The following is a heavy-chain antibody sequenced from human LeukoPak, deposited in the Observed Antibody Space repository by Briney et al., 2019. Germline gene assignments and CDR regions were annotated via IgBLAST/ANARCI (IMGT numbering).Heavy chain of an antibody. J-gene: IGHJ4*02. CDR2: IGASDGGT. D-gene: IGHD6-19*01. Sequence: GGSLRLSCAASGFTFSNSAMSWVRQAPGRGLEWVSVIGASDGGTYYAVSVKGRFTISRDNSKNTLYLQMNSLRAEDTAVYYCANAIHSKAVALPFDYWGQGTLVTVSS. CDR1: GFTFSNSA. CDR3: ANAIHSKAVALPFDY. V-gene: IGHV3-23*01.